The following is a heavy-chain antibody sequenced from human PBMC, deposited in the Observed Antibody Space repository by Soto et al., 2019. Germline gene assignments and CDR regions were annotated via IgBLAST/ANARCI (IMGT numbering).Heavy chain of an antibody. D-gene: IGHD3-3*01. CDR2: ITAYNGKT. J-gene: IGHJ4*01. CDR1: GYTFSNYG. Sequence: QVQLLQSGGEVKKPGASVKVSCKASGYTFSNYGVSWVRQAPGQGLEWMGWITAYNGKTNYAHNFEGRVAMTIDTSTSTAYMELRSLRSDDTAVYYCARQHNDLWSDSPDFDYWGHGTLVTVSA. V-gene: IGHV1-18*04. CDR3: ARQHNDLWSDSPDFDY.